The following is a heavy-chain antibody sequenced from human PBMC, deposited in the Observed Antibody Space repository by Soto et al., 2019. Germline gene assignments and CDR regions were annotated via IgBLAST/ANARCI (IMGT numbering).Heavy chain of an antibody. CDR2: INHSGST. CDR3: ARSEPFPVLRFLEWLSGPYFDY. Sequence: QVQLQQWGAGLLKPSETLSLTCAVYGGSFSGYYWSWIRQPPGKGLEWIGEINHSGSTNYNPSLKRRVTKAVDTSKNQFSLKLSSVTAADTAVYYCARSEPFPVLRFLEWLSGPYFDYWGQGTLVTVSS. CDR1: GGSFSGYY. J-gene: IGHJ4*02. D-gene: IGHD3-3*01. V-gene: IGHV4-34*01.